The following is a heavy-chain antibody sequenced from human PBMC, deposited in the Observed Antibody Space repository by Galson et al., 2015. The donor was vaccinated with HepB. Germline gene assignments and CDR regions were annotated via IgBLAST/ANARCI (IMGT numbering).Heavy chain of an antibody. Sequence: SLRLSCAASGFTFSSYAMSWVRQAPGKGLEWVSAISGSGGSTYYADSVKGRFTISRDNSKNTLYLQMNSLRAEDTAVYYCAKDQTLLYEGGYSYFDYWGQGTLVTVSS. CDR3: AKDQTLLYEGGYSYFDY. D-gene: IGHD3-22*01. J-gene: IGHJ4*02. CDR1: GFTFSSYA. CDR2: ISGSGGST. V-gene: IGHV3-23*01.